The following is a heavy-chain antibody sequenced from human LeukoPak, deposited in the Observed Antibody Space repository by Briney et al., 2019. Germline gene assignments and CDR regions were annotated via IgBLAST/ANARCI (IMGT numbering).Heavy chain of an antibody. J-gene: IGHJ3*02. V-gene: IGHV4-34*01. Sequence: NPSETLSLTCAVYGGSFSGYYWSWIRQPPGKGLEWIGAVYSENTYYNPSLKSRVSISVDTSKNQFSLTMSSVTAADTAVYYCAKSNGYGLVDIWGQGTMVTVSS. CDR1: GGSFSGYY. CDR2: VYSENT. CDR3: AKSNGYGLVDI. D-gene: IGHD5-18*01.